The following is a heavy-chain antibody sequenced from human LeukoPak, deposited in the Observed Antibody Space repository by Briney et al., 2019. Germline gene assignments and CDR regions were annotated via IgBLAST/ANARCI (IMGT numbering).Heavy chain of an antibody. CDR1: GGSISSSY. V-gene: IGHV4-59*01. Sequence: SETLSLTCTVSGGSISSSYWSWIRQPPGKGLEWIGYIYYSGNTNYNPSLKSRVAISVDTSKNQFSLKLSSVTAADTAVYYCARQAPKGFFDYWGQGTLVTVSS. J-gene: IGHJ4*02. CDR3: ARQAPKGFFDY. CDR2: IYYSGNT.